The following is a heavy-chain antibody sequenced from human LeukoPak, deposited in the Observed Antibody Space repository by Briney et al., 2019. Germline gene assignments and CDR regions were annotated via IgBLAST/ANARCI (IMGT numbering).Heavy chain of an antibody. CDR3: ARGGNPMNGFDY. J-gene: IGHJ4*02. CDR2: ISSGGSTI. V-gene: IGHV3-48*03. D-gene: IGHD1-14*01. Sequence: GGSLRLSCAASGFTFSSYEMNWVRQAPGKGLEWVSYISSGGSTIYYADSVKGRFTISRDNAKNSLYLQMNSLRAEDTAVYYCARGGNPMNGFDYWGQGTLVTVSS. CDR1: GFTFSSYE.